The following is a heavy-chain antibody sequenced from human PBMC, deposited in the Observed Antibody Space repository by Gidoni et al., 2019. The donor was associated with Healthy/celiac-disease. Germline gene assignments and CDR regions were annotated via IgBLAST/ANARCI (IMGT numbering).Heavy chain of an antibody. Sequence: EVQLVESGGGLVQPGGSLRLSCAASGFTFSSYEMNWVGQAPGEGLEWVSYISSSGSTIYYADSVKGRFTISRDNAKNSLYLQMNSLRAEDTAVYYCAPWDTAMVTGAIDYWGQGTLVTVSS. J-gene: IGHJ4*02. D-gene: IGHD5-18*01. CDR3: APWDTAMVTGAIDY. CDR2: ISSSGSTI. V-gene: IGHV3-48*03. CDR1: GFTFSSYE.